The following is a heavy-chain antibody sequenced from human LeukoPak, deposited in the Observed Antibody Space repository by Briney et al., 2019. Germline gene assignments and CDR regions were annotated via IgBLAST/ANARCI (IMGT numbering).Heavy chain of an antibody. CDR3: AREVSTQLWFGVFDY. D-gene: IGHD3-10*01. V-gene: IGHV3-7*01. CDR2: IKQDGSEK. J-gene: IGHJ4*02. CDR1: GFTFSSYW. Sequence: PGGSLRLSCAASGFTFSSYWMSWVRQAPGKGLEWVANIKQDGSEKYYVDSVKGRFTISRDNAKNSLYLQMNSLRAEDTAVYYCAREVSTQLWFGVFDYWGQGTLVTVSS.